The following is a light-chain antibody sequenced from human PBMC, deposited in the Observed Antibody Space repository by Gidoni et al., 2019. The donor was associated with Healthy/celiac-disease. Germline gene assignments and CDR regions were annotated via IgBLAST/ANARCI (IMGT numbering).Light chain of an antibody. CDR3: SSYTSSSTLV. CDR2: AVR. Sequence: QSALTQPASVSGSPGQSITISCTGTSSDVGGYNYVSWYQQHPGKAPNLMIYAVRNRPSEVSNRFSGSKSGNTASLTISGLQAEDEADYYCSSYTSSSTLVFGGGTKLTVL. J-gene: IGLJ2*01. V-gene: IGLV2-14*01. CDR1: SSDVGGYNY.